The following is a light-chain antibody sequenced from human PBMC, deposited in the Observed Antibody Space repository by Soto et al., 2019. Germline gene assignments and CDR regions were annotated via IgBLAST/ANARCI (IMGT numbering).Light chain of an antibody. Sequence: EIVLTQSPGPLSLSPGERATLPCRPSQGVTSTFLAWFQQSPGRAPRPPIYGPSSSATGTPDRFSGSGSGTDFTLTISRLEPEDFAVYYCQQYGSSPYTFGQGTKLEI. CDR1: QGVTSTF. J-gene: IGKJ2*01. V-gene: IGKV3-20*01. CDR3: QQYGSSPYT. CDR2: GPS.